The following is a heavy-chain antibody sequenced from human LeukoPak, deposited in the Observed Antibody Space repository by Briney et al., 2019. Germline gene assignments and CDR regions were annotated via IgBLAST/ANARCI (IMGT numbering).Heavy chain of an antibody. J-gene: IGHJ4*01. CDR1: GYTFTGYY. Sequence: GASVKVSCKASGYTFTGYYMHWVRQAPGQGLGWMGWINPNSGGTNYAQKFQGRGTMTRDTSISTAYMELSRLRSDHTAVYYCARSPPALRVVPAEWGHGTLVTVSS. D-gene: IGHD2-2*01. CDR2: INPNSGGT. CDR3: ARSPPALRVVPAE. V-gene: IGHV1-2*02.